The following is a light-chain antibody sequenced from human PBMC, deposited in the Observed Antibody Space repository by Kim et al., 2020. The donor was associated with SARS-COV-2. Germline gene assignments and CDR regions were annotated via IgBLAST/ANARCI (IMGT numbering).Light chain of an antibody. J-gene: IGLJ3*02. Sequence: GQSVTNSSTGTRSDVGGYTYVSWYQQHPGKAPILRIYEVSKRPSGVPDRFSGSKSDNTASLTVSGLQAGDEADYYCCSYSVTNTLVFGGGTQLTVL. CDR2: EVS. CDR1: RSDVGGYTY. CDR3: CSYSVTNTLV. V-gene: IGLV2-8*01.